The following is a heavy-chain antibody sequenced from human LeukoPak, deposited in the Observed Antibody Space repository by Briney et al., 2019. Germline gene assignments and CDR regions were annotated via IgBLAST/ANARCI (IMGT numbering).Heavy chain of an antibody. CDR1: GFTFSSYA. Sequence: GGSLRLSCAASGFTFSSYAMSWVRQAPGKGLEWVSAISGSGGSTYNADSVKGRFTISKDNSKNTLYLQMNSLRAEDTAVYYCAKDIFPGIAAAGTFDYWGQGTLVTVSS. CDR3: AKDIFPGIAAAGTFDY. CDR2: ISGSGGST. V-gene: IGHV3-23*01. J-gene: IGHJ4*02. D-gene: IGHD6-13*01.